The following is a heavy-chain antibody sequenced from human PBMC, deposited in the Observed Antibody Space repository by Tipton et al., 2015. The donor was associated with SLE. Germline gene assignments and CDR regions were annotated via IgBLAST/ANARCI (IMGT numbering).Heavy chain of an antibody. Sequence: TLSLTCTASGGSISFVYWSWIRQSAGRGLEWIGRIYSSGDRDYNPSLRSRVTMSIDASQNRVSLRLKSVSAADTAVYYCARGSDGEYVRYFDVWGPGTLVTVSS. J-gene: IGHJ2*01. CDR2: IYSSGDR. D-gene: IGHD4-17*01. V-gene: IGHV4-4*07. CDR1: GGSISFVY. CDR3: ARGSDGEYVRYFDV.